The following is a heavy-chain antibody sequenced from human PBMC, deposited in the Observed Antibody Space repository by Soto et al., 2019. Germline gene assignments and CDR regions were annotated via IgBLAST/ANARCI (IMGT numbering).Heavy chain of an antibody. J-gene: IGHJ6*02. CDR2: ISGYNANT. CDR3: ARMGDVPYYYYGLDV. D-gene: IGHD3-16*01. V-gene: IGHV1-18*01. Sequence: QVQLVQSGAEVKKPGASVKVSCKASGYSFTRYGISWVRQAPGQGLEWMGWISGYNANTNYPENLQGRVTMTTDTSTSTANREVRNLISDDTAVYYCARMGDVPYYYYGLDVWGQGTTVTVSS. CDR1: GYSFTRYG.